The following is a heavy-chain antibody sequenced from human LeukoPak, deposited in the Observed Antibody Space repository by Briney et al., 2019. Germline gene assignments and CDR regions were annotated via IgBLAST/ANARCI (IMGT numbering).Heavy chain of an antibody. J-gene: IGHJ4*02. V-gene: IGHV4-34*01. CDR1: GGSFSGYY. CDR3: ARGLGSNYVSY. CDR2: IDHSGST. Sequence: SETLSLTCAVYGGSFSGYYWSWIRQPPGKGLEWIGEIDHSGSTNYNPSLKSRVTISVDTSKSQFSLKLSSVTAADTAVYYCARGLGSNYVSYWGQGTLVTVSS. D-gene: IGHD4-11*01.